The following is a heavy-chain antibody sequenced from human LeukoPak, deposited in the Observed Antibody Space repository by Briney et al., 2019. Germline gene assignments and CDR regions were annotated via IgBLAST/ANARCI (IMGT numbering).Heavy chain of an antibody. J-gene: IGHJ4*02. Sequence: PGGSLRLSCTASGFTFNNYAMYWVRQAPGKGLEWVSGIFGSGGSAHYAESVKGWFTISRDNSKNTVYLQMNSLRAEDTAVYYCGKTTTGYSSGRYPAWPVDYWGQGTLVTVSS. V-gene: IGHV3-23*01. CDR3: GKTTTGYSSGRYPAWPVDY. CDR1: GFTFNNYA. D-gene: IGHD6-19*01. CDR2: IFGSGGSA.